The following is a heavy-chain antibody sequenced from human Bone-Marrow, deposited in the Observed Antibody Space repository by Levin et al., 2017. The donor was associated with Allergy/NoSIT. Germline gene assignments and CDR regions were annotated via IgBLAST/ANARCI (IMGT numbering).Heavy chain of an antibody. CDR1: GGSFSGYY. V-gene: IGHV4-34*01. Sequence: PSETLSLTCAVYGGSFSGYYWSWIRQPPGKGLEWIGEINHSGSTNYNPSLKSRVTISVDTSKNQFSLKLSSVTAADTAVYYCARARYRYSSGWANWFDPWGQGTLVTVSS. D-gene: IGHD6-19*01. J-gene: IGHJ5*02. CDR3: ARARYRYSSGWANWFDP. CDR2: INHSGST.